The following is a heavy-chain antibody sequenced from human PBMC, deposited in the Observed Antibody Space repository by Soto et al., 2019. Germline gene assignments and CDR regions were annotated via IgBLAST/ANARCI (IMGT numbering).Heavy chain of an antibody. CDR2: IPYDRSNK. CDR1: GFTFSSYG. J-gene: IGHJ6*02. V-gene: IGHV3-30*18. Sequence: GGSLRLSCAASGFTFSSYGMHWVRQVPGKGLEWVAVIPYDRSNKYFAHYVQSRFTTSRDHTKNTLYLQMNSLRAEDTAVYYCAKVRREGGYCSGGSCYGEAYYYYGMDVWGQGTTVTVSS. CDR3: AKVRREGGYCSGGSCYGEAYYYYGMDV. D-gene: IGHD2-15*01.